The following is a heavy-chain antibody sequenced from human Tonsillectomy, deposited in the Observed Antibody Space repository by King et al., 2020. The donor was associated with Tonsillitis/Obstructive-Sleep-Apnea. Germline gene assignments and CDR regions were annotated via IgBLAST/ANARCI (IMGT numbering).Heavy chain of an antibody. J-gene: IGHJ3*02. V-gene: IGHV3-33*01. D-gene: IGHD5-12*01. CDR1: GFTFSSYG. Sequence: VQLVESGGGVVQPGRSLRLSCAASGFTFSSYGMHWVRQAPGKGLEWVAVIWYDGSNKYYADSVKGRFTISRDNSKNTLYLQMNSLRAEDTAVYYCASGSMGYSDAFDICGQGTMVTVSS. CDR2: IWYDGSNK. CDR3: ASGSMGYSDAFDI.